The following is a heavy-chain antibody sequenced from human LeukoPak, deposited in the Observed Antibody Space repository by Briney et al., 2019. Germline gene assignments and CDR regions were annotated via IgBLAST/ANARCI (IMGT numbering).Heavy chain of an antibody. CDR3: ARSVTYYYDSSGYYHLDY. J-gene: IGHJ4*02. Sequence: PSETLSLTCTVSGGSISSSSYYWGWIRQPPGKGLEWIGSIYYSGSTNYNPSLKSRVTISVDTSKNQFSLKLSSVTAADTAVYYCARSVTYYYDSSGYYHLDYWGQGTLVTVSS. V-gene: IGHV4-39*07. CDR2: IYYSGST. D-gene: IGHD3-22*01. CDR1: GGSISSSSYY.